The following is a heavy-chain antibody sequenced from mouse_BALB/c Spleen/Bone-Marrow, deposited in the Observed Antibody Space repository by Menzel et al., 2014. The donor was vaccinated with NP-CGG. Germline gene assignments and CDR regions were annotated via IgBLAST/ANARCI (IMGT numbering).Heavy chain of an antibody. J-gene: IGHJ4*01. CDR2: ISSLASSI. CDR3: VRRGNGIYAMDY. V-gene: IGHV5-15*02. Sequence: EVHLVESGGGLVQPGGSRKLSCAASGFTFSEYGMAWVRQAPGKGPEWVAFISSLASSIYYADSVTGRFTLSREDAKNTLHLEMTSLRSEDTAMYFCVRRGNGIYAMDYWGQGTSVTVSS. CDR1: GFTFSEYG.